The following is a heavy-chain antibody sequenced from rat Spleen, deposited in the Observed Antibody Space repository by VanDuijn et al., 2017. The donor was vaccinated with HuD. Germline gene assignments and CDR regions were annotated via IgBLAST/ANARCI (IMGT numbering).Heavy chain of an antibody. D-gene: IGHD1-12*01. J-gene: IGHJ2*01. CDR1: GFTFSSYW. V-gene: IGHV5-58*01. CDR2: ISPDGGST. Sequence: EVQLVETGGGLVHPGESLKLSCVASGFTFSSYWMFWIRQAPGEGLEWLSSISPDGGSTYYPDSMKGRFTISRDNAKSTLYLQMNSLRSEDTATYYCTRGMMFQYYFDYWGQGVMVTVSS. CDR3: TRGMMFQYYFDY.